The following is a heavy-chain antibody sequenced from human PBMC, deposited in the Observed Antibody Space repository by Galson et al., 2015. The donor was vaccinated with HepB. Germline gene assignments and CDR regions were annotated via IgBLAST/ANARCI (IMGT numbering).Heavy chain of an antibody. V-gene: IGHV3-49*03. D-gene: IGHD2-2*02. J-gene: IGHJ6*02. CDR3: ARDMLFVVVPAAIGDYYYYYGMDV. CDR1: GFTFGDYA. Sequence: SLRLSCAASGFTFGDYAMSWFRQAPGKGLEWVGFIRSKAYGGTTEYAASVKGRFTISRDDSKSIAYLQMNSLKTEDTAVYYSARDMLFVVVPAAIGDYYYYYGMDVWGQGTTVTVSS. CDR2: IRSKAYGGTT.